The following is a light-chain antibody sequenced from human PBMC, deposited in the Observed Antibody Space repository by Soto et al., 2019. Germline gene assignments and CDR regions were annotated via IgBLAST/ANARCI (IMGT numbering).Light chain of an antibody. J-gene: IGKJ1*01. CDR2: GAT. CDR1: QDIRTE. Sequence: ALQMTQSPSSLSASVGDRVTITCRASQDIRTELGWYQQKPGKAPNILIYGATTLHSGVPSRFSGSGSGRDFPRTFRGLQPEDFATYYCLQDYNYPRTFGQGTKVEGK. V-gene: IGKV1-6*01. CDR3: LQDYNYPRT.